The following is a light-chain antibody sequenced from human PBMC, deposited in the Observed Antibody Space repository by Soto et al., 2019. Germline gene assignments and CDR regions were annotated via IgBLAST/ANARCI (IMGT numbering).Light chain of an antibody. J-gene: IGKJ1*01. CDR1: QSISSY. CDR3: LET. V-gene: IGKV1-39*01. CDR2: AAS. Sequence: DIQMTQSPSSLSASVGDRVTITCRASQSISSYLNWYQQKPGKAPKLLIYAASSLQSGVPSRFSGSGSGTDFTLTISSLQPEDFATYYCLETFGQGTKV.